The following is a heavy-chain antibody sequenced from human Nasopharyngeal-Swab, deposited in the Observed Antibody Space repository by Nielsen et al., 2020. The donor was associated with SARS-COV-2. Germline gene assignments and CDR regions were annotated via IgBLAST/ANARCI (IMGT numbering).Heavy chain of an antibody. CDR2: ISGSGEST. D-gene: IGHD2-21*01. J-gene: IGHJ4*02. Sequence: GESLKISCAASGFTFSTYDMSWVRQAPGKGLEWVSGISGSGESTHYADSVKGRFTISRDNSKNTLYRQMNSLRAEDTAVYYCVKGPPAVIHYFDYWGQGTLVTVSS. CDR1: GFTFSTYD. V-gene: IGHV3-23*01. CDR3: VKGPPAVIHYFDY.